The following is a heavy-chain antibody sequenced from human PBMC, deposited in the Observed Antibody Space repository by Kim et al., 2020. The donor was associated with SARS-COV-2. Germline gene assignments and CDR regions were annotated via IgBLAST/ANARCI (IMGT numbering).Heavy chain of an antibody. CDR1: GGSFSGYY. J-gene: IGHJ6*02. V-gene: IGHV4-34*01. D-gene: IGHD4-17*01. Sequence: SETLSLTCAVYGGSFSGYYWSWIRQPPGKGLEWIGEINHSGSTNYNPSLKSRVTISVDTSKNQFSLKLSSVPAADTAVYYCASSPFNYGYIHYGMDVWGQGTTVTVSS. CDR3: ASSPFNYGYIHYGMDV. CDR2: INHSGST.